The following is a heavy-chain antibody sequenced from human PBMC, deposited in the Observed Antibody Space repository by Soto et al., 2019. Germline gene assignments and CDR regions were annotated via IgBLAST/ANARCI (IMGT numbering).Heavy chain of an antibody. J-gene: IGHJ4*02. D-gene: IGHD2-15*01. Sequence: GGSLRLSCAASGFTFTTYAMSWVRQAPGKGLEWVSAITASSTYTYYADSVKGRFTISRDNSKNTLYLQMNSLGAEDTAVYYCAKVRGELGYCSGGSCYFDFWGQGTLVTVSS. CDR2: ITASSTYT. V-gene: IGHV3-23*01. CDR3: AKVRGELGYCSGGSCYFDF. CDR1: GFTFTTYA.